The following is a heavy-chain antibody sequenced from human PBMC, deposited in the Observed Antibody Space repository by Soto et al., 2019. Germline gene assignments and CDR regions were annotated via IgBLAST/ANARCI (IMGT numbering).Heavy chain of an antibody. D-gene: IGHD2-15*01. CDR3: ARGSTRWSTRPNDAFDI. J-gene: IGHJ3*02. Sequence: QVQLVQSGAEVKKPGASVKVSCKASGYTFTSYGISWVRQAPGQGLEWMGWISAYNGNTNYAQKLQGRGTMTTDTSTSTANMELRSLRSDDTAVYYCARGSTRWSTRPNDAFDIWGQGTMVTVSS. CDR1: GYTFTSYG. V-gene: IGHV1-18*01. CDR2: ISAYNGNT.